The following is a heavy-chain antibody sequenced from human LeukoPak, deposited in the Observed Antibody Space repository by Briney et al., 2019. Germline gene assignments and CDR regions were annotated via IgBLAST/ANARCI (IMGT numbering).Heavy chain of an antibody. CDR3: AKGGLYYDILTGSNDY. V-gene: IGHV3-21*01. CDR2: ISSGSSYI. Sequence: GGSLRLSCAASGFTFSTYGMNWVRQAPGKGLEWVSSISSGSSYIYYADSVKGRFTISRDNAKNSLYLQMNSLRAEDTAVYYCAKGGLYYDILTGSNDYWGQGTLVTVSS. D-gene: IGHD3-9*01. J-gene: IGHJ4*02. CDR1: GFTFSTYG.